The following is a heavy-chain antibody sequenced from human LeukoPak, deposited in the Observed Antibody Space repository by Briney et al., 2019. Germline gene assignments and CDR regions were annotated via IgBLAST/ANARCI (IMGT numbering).Heavy chain of an antibody. CDR1: GGSISSGDYY. Sequence: SQTLSLTCTVSGGSISSGDYYWSWIPQPPGKGLEWIGYIYYSGSTYYNPSLKSRVTISVDTSKNQFSLKLSSVTAADTAVYCARVGPRSLWGTNGMDVWGQGTTVTVSS. D-gene: IGHD3-16*01. V-gene: IGHV4-30-4*01. CDR3: RVGPRSLWGTNGMDV. CDR2: IYYSGST. J-gene: IGHJ6*02.